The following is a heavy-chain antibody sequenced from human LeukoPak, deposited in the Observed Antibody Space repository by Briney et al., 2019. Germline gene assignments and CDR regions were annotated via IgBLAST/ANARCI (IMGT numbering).Heavy chain of an antibody. CDR3: TTDRGFSTLDD. Sequence: GGSLRLSCVDSGFSFSTYWMTWVRQAPGKGPEWVANINQDGSEKYHLDSVKGRFTISRDNAKKSLYLQMNSLRADDTAVYYCTTDRGFSTLDDWGQGTLVTVSS. D-gene: IGHD3-10*01. CDR2: INQDGSEK. CDR1: GFSFSTYW. V-gene: IGHV3-7*01. J-gene: IGHJ4*02.